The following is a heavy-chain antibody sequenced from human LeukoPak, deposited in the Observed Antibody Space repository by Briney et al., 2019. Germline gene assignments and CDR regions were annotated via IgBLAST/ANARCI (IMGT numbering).Heavy chain of an antibody. Sequence: ASVKVSCKASGYTITDYYLHWVRQAPGQGLEWMGWIIPNTGGTNYAQKFQDWVTMSSDTSISTAYMELSSLRSDDTAVYYCARRNFWSGPDYWGQGTLVTVSS. CDR2: IIPNTGGT. J-gene: IGHJ4*02. CDR1: GYTITDYY. D-gene: IGHD3-3*01. CDR3: ARRNFWSGPDY. V-gene: IGHV1-2*04.